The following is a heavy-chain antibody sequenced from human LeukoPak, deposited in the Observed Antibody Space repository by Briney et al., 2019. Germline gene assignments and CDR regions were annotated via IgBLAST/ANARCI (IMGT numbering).Heavy chain of an antibody. CDR1: GYTFTGYY. V-gene: IGHV1-2*02. Sequence: GASVKVSCKASGYTFTGYYMHWVRQAPGQGLEWMGWINPNSGGTNYAQKFQGRVTMTRDTSISTAYMELSRLRSDDTAVYYCARDQAPVYGWDGDHDIDYWGQGTLVTVSS. D-gene: IGHD4-17*01. J-gene: IGHJ4*02. CDR3: ARDQAPVYGWDGDHDIDY. CDR2: INPNSGGT.